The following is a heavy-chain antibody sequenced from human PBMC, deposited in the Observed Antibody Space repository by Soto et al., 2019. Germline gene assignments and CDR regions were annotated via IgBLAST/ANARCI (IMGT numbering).Heavy chain of an antibody. CDR3: GRGYCTSTTCEDYYVMDV. Sequence: QLQLVQSGAEVQKPGSAVKVSCKASGGTFREYAISWVRQAPGQGLERLGGIIPIFATINYAQNFQGRVTITADKSTSTAYMEVSSLRAGDTAVYYCGRGYCTSTTCEDYYVMDVWGQGTTVTVTS. CDR1: GGTFREYA. V-gene: IGHV1-69*06. D-gene: IGHD2-2*01. J-gene: IGHJ6*02. CDR2: IIPIFATI.